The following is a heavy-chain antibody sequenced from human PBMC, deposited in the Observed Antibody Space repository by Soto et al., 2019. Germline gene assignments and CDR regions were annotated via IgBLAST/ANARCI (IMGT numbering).Heavy chain of an antibody. CDR1: GFMFSLSG. J-gene: IGHJ4*02. CDR3: ATDRYSISPSHLDD. V-gene: IGHV3-30*03. CDR2: ISDDGTEK. Sequence: QLQLVESGGGVVQPGKSLTLSCAASGFMFSLSGMHWVRQAPGKGLEWVAVISDDGTEKYYRDSVKGRFTISRDNSKNTMYLQMNSLRAEDTAVYFGATDRYSISPSHLDDWVQGTLVTVSS. D-gene: IGHD5-12*01.